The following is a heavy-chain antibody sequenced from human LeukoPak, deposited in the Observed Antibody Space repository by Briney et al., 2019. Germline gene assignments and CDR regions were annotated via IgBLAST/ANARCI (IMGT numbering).Heavy chain of an antibody. J-gene: IGHJ6*02. CDR3: ARDESYVLRYFDWSNYYYYGMDV. CDR2: ISCYNGNT. D-gene: IGHD3-9*01. Sequence: ASVKVSCKASGYTFTRHSITWVRQAPGQGLAWMGWISCYNGNTKSAQMLQGRVTMTTDTSTSTAYMELRSLRSDDTAVYYCARDESYVLRYFDWSNYYYYGMDVWGQGTTVTVSS. CDR1: GYTFTRHS. V-gene: IGHV1-18*01.